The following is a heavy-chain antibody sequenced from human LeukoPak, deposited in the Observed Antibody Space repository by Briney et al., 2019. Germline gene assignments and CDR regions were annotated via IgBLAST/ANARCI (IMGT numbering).Heavy chain of an antibody. Sequence: PGGSLRLSCAASGFTFSSHWMSWVRQAPGKGLEWVANINQDGSEKYYVDSVKGRFTISRDNAKNSLYLQMNSLRAEDMAVYYCARDSTYYDFRSGYLNWFDPWGQGTLVTVSS. V-gene: IGHV3-7*01. D-gene: IGHD3-3*01. CDR2: INQDGSEK. J-gene: IGHJ5*02. CDR1: GFTFSSHW. CDR3: ARDSTYYDFRSGYLNWFDP.